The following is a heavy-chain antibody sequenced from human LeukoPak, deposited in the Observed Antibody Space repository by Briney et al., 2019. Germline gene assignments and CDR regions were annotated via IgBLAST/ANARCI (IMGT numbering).Heavy chain of an antibody. CDR3: AKGLWFGEFDY. V-gene: IGHV3-9*01. Sequence: GGSQRLSCAASGFTFDDYAMHWVRQAPGKGLEWVSGISWNSGSIGYADSVKGRFTISRDNAKNSLYLQMNSLRAEDTALYYCAKGLWFGEFDYWGQGTLVTVSS. D-gene: IGHD3-10*01. CDR1: GFTFDDYA. CDR2: ISWNSGSI. J-gene: IGHJ4*02.